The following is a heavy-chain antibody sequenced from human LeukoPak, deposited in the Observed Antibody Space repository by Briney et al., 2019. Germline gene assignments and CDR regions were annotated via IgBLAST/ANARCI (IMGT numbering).Heavy chain of an antibody. CDR3: AREADYGDLIDY. CDR1: GFTLSSFS. D-gene: IGHD4-17*01. CDR2: ISSTGSTI. V-gene: IGHV3-48*01. J-gene: IGHJ4*02. Sequence: GGALRLSCAASGFTLSSFSMNWVRPAPGKGVEGISYISSTGSTIYYADSVKGRFTISRDNAKNSLFLQMNSLRAEDTAVYYCAREADYGDLIDYWGQGTLVTVSS.